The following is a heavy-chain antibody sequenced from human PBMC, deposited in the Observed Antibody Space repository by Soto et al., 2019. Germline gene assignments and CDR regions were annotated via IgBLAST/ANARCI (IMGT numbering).Heavy chain of an antibody. J-gene: IGHJ4*02. CDR3: AKDVGDLGYCSGGSCYGFDY. Sequence: GGSLRLSCAASGFTFSNYAMSWVRQAPGKGLEWVSVISGSGGSTYYADSVKGRFTISRDNSKNTLYLQMHSLRAEDTAVYCCAKDVGDLGYCSGGSCYGFDYWGQGTRVTVSS. CDR1: GFTFSNYA. CDR2: ISGSGGST. D-gene: IGHD2-15*01. V-gene: IGHV3-23*01.